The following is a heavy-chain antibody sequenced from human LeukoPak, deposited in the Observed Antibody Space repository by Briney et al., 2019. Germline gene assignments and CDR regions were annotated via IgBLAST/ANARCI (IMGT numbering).Heavy chain of an antibody. J-gene: IGHJ4*02. Sequence: PGGSLRLSCAASGFMFSSNWMSWVRLAPGKGLEWVSSISSSSSYIYYADSVKGRFTISRDNAKNTVYLQMNSLRAEDTAVYYCARWYSSGWYSDYWGQGTLVTVSS. CDR1: GFMFSSNW. D-gene: IGHD6-19*01. CDR3: ARWYSSGWYSDY. V-gene: IGHV3-21*06. CDR2: ISSSSSYI.